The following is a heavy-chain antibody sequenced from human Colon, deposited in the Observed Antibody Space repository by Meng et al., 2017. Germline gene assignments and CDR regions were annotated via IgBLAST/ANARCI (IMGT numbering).Heavy chain of an antibody. J-gene: IGHJ4*02. D-gene: IGHD5-12*01. Sequence: QLQLQESGPGLAKPSETLSLTCTVSGASISSSSYYWGWIRQPPGKGLEWIGSIYYSGSTYHNPSLKSRVTISVDTSKNQFSLKLSSVTAADTAVYYCATTSGYDYFVHWGQGTLVTVSS. CDR3: ATTSGYDYFVH. CDR2: IYYSGST. V-gene: IGHV4-39*01. CDR1: GASISSSSYY.